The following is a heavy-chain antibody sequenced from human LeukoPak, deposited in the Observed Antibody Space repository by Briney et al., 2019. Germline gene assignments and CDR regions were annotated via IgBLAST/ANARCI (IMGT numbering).Heavy chain of an antibody. Sequence: SETLSLTCTVSGYSISSGYYWGWIRQPPGKGLEWIGSIDHSGSTHYNPSLKSRVTISVDTSKDQFSLKLSSVTAADTALYYCARDATMMGNYFNYWGQGTLVTVSS. V-gene: IGHV4-38-2*02. CDR1: GYSISSGYY. CDR2: IDHSGST. CDR3: ARDATMMGNYFNY. D-gene: IGHD5-12*01. J-gene: IGHJ4*02.